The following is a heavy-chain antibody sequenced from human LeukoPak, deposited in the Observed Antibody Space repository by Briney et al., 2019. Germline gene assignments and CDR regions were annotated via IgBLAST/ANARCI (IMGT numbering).Heavy chain of an antibody. Sequence: ASAKVSCKASGYTFTSYDINLVRQATGQGLEWMGWMNPNSGNTGYAQKFQGRVTMTRNTSISTAYMELSSLRSEDTAVYYCARGARITIFGVVVPNFDYWGQGTLVTVSS. V-gene: IGHV1-8*01. CDR3: ARGARITIFGVVVPNFDY. D-gene: IGHD3-3*01. CDR1: GYTFTSYD. J-gene: IGHJ4*02. CDR2: MNPNSGNT.